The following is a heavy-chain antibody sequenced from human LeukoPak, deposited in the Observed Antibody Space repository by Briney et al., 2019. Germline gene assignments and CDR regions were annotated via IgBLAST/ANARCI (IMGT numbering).Heavy chain of an antibody. J-gene: IGHJ4*02. CDR2: IYSGGST. D-gene: IGHD6-6*01. CDR3: ARDRGPSSSWGECYFDY. CDR1: GFTVSSNY. Sequence: GGSLRLSCAASGFTVSSNYMSWVRQAPGKGLEWVSVIYSGGSTYYADSVKGRFTISRDNSKNTLYLQMNSLRAEDTAVYYCARDRGPSSSWGECYFDYWGQGTLVTVSS. V-gene: IGHV3-66*02.